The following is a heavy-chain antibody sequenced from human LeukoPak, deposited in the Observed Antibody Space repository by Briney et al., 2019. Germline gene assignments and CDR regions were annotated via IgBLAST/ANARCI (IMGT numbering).Heavy chain of an antibody. V-gene: IGHV4-59*01. CDR3: ARRPGAVAGSMADY. D-gene: IGHD6-19*01. Sequence: SETLSLTCTVSGGSIRNYFWNWIRQPPGKGLEWIGYISYSGSTHYNPSLTSRVTISVDTSKNQFSLNLGSVTAADTAMYYCARRPGAVAGSMADYWGQGTLVTVSS. CDR1: GGSIRNYF. J-gene: IGHJ4*02. CDR2: ISYSGST.